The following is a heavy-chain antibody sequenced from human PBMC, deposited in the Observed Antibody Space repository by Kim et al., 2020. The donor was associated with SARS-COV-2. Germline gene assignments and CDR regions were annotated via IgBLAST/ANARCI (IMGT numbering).Heavy chain of an antibody. Sequence: GRSLRLSCEASGFTFSDYAMTWVRQAPGKGPEWVSAISPSGFNIYYRDSVKGRVTFSRDNSKNTLFLQMDSLRAEDTAVYYCAKNSGPGQPYFDSWGQGT. CDR1: GFTFSDYA. J-gene: IGHJ4*02. CDR2: ISPSGFNI. CDR3: AKNSGPGQPYFDS. V-gene: IGHV3-23*01. D-gene: IGHD3-10*01.